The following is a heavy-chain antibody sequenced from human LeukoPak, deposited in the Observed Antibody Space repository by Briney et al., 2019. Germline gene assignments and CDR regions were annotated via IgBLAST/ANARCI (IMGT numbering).Heavy chain of an antibody. CDR2: FDPEDGET. D-gene: IGHD2-2*01. CDR1: GYTLTELS. Sequence: ASVKVSCKVSGYTLTELSMHWVRQAPRKGLEWMGGFDPEDGETIYAQKFQGRVTMTEDTSTDTAYMELSSLRSEDTAVYYCATVRCSSTSCYLDYWGQGTLVTVSS. V-gene: IGHV1-24*01. CDR3: ATVRCSSTSCYLDY. J-gene: IGHJ4*02.